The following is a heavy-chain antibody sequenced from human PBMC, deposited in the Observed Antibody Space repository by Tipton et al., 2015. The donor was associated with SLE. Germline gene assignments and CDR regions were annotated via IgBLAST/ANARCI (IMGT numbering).Heavy chain of an antibody. CDR2: IWFDGSNK. D-gene: IGHD3-3*01. Sequence: SLRLSCAASGFTFSSYAMSWVRQAPGKGLEWVAVIWFDGSNKYYADSVKGRFTISRDNAENLVYLQMTSLRAEDTALYYCARDDFAPDYYMDVWGNGTTVTVSS. CDR1: GFTFSSYA. V-gene: IGHV3-33*08. CDR3: ARDDFAPDYYMDV. J-gene: IGHJ6*03.